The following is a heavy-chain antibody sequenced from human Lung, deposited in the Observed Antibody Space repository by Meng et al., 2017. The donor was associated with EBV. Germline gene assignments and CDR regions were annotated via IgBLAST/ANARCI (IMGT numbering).Heavy chain of an antibody. CDR3: ARDSPLDGYSLLDY. D-gene: IGHD5-24*01. Sequence: QVELGHSGSEFKQPGASVKVSCRPSGYTFTSYSINWVRQAPGQGPDWMGWIDPNTGNPTYDQGFTGRFVFSLDTSVSTAYLQINSLRADDTAVYYCARDSPLDGYSLLDYWGQGTLVTVSS. J-gene: IGHJ4*02. CDR1: GYTFTSYS. V-gene: IGHV7-4-1*02. CDR2: IDPNTGNP.